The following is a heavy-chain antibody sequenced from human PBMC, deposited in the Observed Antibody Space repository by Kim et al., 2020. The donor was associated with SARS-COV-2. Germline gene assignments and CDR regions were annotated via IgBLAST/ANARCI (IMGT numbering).Heavy chain of an antibody. D-gene: IGHD2-2*01. CDR2: IYYSGST. V-gene: IGHV4-30-4*01. J-gene: IGHJ4*02. Sequence: SETLSLTCTVSGGSISSGDYYWSWIRQPPGKGLEWIGYIYYSGSTYYNPSLKSRVTISVDTSKNQFSLKLSSVTAADTAVYYCARGRYCSSTSCYPPIDYWGQGTLVTVSS. CDR3: ARGRYCSSTSCYPPIDY. CDR1: GGSISSGDYY.